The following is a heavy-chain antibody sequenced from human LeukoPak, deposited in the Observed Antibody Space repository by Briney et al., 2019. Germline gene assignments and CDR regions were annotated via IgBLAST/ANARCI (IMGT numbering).Heavy chain of an antibody. CDR1: GGSISSYY. Sequence: SETLSLTCTVSGGSISSYYWSWIRQPPGKGLEWIGYIDYSGSTNYNPSLKSRVTISVDTSKNQFSLKLSSVTAADTAVYYCARDVPKVGATRVNAFDIWGQGTMVTVSS. D-gene: IGHD1-26*01. J-gene: IGHJ3*02. CDR2: IDYSGST. V-gene: IGHV4-59*01. CDR3: ARDVPKVGATRVNAFDI.